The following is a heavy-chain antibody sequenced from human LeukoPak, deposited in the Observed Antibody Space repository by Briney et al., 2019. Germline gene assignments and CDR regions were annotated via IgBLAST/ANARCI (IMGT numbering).Heavy chain of an antibody. CDR3: ARDLLGPGLAAAGTENWFDP. V-gene: IGHV1-69*05. Sequence: SVKVSCKASGGTFSSYAISWVRQAPGQGLEWMGRIIPIFGTANYAQKFQGRVTITTDESTSTAYMELSSLRSEDTAVYYCARDLLGPGLAAAGTENWFDPWGQGTLVTVSS. D-gene: IGHD6-13*01. CDR1: GGTFSSYA. CDR2: IIPIFGTA. J-gene: IGHJ5*02.